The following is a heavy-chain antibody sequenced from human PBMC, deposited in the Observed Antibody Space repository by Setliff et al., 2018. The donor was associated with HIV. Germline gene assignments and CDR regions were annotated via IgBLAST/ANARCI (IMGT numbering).Heavy chain of an antibody. CDR2: IVDSGSA. D-gene: IGHD2-21*02. CDR1: GGSISSGSYY. Sequence: SETLSLTCTVSGGSISSGSYYWTWIRQSPGKGLEWIGEIVDSGSATYNPSLQSRVAISIDTSKNHFSLNLTSVTAADTAVYYCARQQTALFVDYWGQGTLVTVSS. CDR3: ARQQTALFVDY. J-gene: IGHJ4*02. V-gene: IGHV4-61*03.